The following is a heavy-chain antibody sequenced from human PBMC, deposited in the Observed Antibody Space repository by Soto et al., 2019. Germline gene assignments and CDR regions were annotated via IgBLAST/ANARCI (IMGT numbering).Heavy chain of an antibody. V-gene: IGHV3-21*01. CDR3: AGGNGRDFDY. J-gene: IGHJ4*02. Sequence: EVQMVDTGGGLVKPGGSLRLSCAASGFTFSRYSMNWVRQAPGKGLEWPSSIDSSSGYIYYADSVQGRFTSARDNAKNSLYLQMNSRRAEDTAVYYCAGGNGRDFDYWGQGTLVTVSS. CDR1: GFTFSRYS. CDR2: IDSSSGYI. D-gene: IGHD1-26*01.